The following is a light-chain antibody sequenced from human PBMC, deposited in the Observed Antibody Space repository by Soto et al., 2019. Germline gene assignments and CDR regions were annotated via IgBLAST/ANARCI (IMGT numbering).Light chain of an antibody. CDR2: EVS. J-gene: IGLJ2*01. Sequence: QSALTQPASVSGSPGQSITISCTGTSSDVGGYNYVSWYQQHPGKAPKLMIYEVSNRPSGVSNRFSGSTSGNTASLTISGLQAEDEADYYCTSKTSSTYVVFGGGTKLTVL. CDR1: SSDVGGYNY. V-gene: IGLV2-14*01. CDR3: TSKTSSTYVV.